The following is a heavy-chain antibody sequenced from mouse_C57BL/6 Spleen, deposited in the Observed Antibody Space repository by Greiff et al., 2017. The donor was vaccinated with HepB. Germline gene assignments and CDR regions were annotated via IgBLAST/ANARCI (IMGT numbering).Heavy chain of an antibody. D-gene: IGHD4-1*01. V-gene: IGHV2-6*01. J-gene: IGHJ3*01. CDR1: GFSLTSYG. CDR3: ASEGLTGTGAWFAY. Sequence: QVQLKESGPGLVAPSQSLSITCTVSGFSLTSYGVDWVRQSPGKGLEWLGVIWGVGSTNYNSALKSRLSISKDNSKSQVFLKMNSLQTDDTAMYYGASEGLTGTGAWFAYWGQGTLVTVSA. CDR2: IWGVGST.